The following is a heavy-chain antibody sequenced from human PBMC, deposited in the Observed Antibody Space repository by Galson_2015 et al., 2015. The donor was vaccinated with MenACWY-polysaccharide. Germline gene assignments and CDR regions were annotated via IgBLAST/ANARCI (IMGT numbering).Heavy chain of an antibody. CDR3: AKRDARNSCPVDL. V-gene: IGHV3-30*18. Sequence: SLRLSCAASGFTFSSYGMHWVRQAPGKGLEWVTYITYDGSDQNYARSVKGRFTISRDNSKSMLYLQMDSLRAEDTAVYHCAKRDARNSCPVDLWSQCALVTGSP. CDR2: ITYDGSDQ. D-gene: IGHD3-9*01. CDR1: GFTFSSYG. J-gene: IGHJ1*01.